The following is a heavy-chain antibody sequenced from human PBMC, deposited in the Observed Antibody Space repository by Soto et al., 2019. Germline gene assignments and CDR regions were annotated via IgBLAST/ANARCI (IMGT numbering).Heavy chain of an antibody. J-gene: IGHJ4*02. Sequence: QVRRQEAGPGLVKPSKTLSLTCTVSGGSISSGDYYWSWIRHHPGGGLEWIGYIHYSGNTYYDPSLKSRLTMSVDTSKNQFSLNLSSVTAADTAVYYCARTPGGAPADYYFDYWGLGTLVTVSS. D-gene: IGHD4-17*01. CDR3: ARTPGGAPADYYFDY. CDR2: IHYSGNT. V-gene: IGHV4-31*03. CDR1: GGSISSGDYY.